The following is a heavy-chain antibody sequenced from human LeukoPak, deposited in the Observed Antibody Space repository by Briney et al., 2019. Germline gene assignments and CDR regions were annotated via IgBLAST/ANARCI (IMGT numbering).Heavy chain of an antibody. CDR2: ISGSGDNT. V-gene: IGHV3-23*01. J-gene: IGHJ4*02. D-gene: IGHD6-13*01. Sequence: QPGGSLILSCAVSGFTFSSYAMSWVRQAPGKGLEWVSTISGSGDNTYSADSVRGRFTISRDNSKNTLYLQMNSLRAEDTAIYYCAKVSWANYFDYWGQGTLVTVSS. CDR3: AKVSWANYFDY. CDR1: GFTFSSYA.